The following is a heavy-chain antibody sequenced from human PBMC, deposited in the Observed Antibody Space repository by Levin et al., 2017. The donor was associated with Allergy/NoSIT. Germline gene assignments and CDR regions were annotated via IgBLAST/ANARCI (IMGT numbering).Heavy chain of an antibody. D-gene: IGHD4-17*01. CDR2: ISWNSDSI. J-gene: IGHJ4*02. V-gene: IGHV3-9*01. CDR1: GFTFDDYA. CDR3: AKHIRRETTVTTEGYFDY. Sequence: GGSLRLSCAASGFTFDDYAMHWVRQVPGKGLEWVSGISWNSDSIGYADSVKGRFTISRDYAKNSLYLQMNSLRVEDTALYYCAKHIRRETTVTTEGYFDYWGQGTLVTVSS.